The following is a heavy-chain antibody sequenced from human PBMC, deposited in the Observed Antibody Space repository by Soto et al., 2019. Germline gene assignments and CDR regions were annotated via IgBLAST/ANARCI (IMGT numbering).Heavy chain of an antibody. V-gene: IGHV4-59*01. D-gene: IGHD6-13*01. Sequence: SETLSLTCTVSGGSISSYYWSWIRQPPGKGLEWIGYIYYSGSTNYNPSLKSRVTISVDTSKNQFSLKLSSVTAADTAVYYCARDPGAAAGSDAFDIWGQGTMVTVSS. CDR1: GGSISSYY. CDR3: ARDPGAAAGSDAFDI. J-gene: IGHJ3*02. CDR2: IYYSGST.